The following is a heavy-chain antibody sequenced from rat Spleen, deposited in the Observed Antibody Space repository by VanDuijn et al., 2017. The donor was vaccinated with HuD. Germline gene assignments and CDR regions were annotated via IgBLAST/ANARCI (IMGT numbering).Heavy chain of an antibody. Sequence: EVQLVESGGGLVQPGRSLKLSCAASGFTFSNYDMAWVRQAPTKGLEWVASISTSGGSTYYRDSVKGRFTVSRDNAKITLYLQMDSLRSEDTATYYCATRYYSGLDYWGQGVMVTVSS. CDR1: GFTFSNYD. J-gene: IGHJ2*01. CDR3: ATRYYSGLDY. V-gene: IGHV5-27*01. CDR2: ISTSGGST. D-gene: IGHD1-1*01.